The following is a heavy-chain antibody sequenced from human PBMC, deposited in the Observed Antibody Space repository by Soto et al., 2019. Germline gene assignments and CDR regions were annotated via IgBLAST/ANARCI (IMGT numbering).Heavy chain of an antibody. D-gene: IGHD6-13*01. CDR3: AREGTRSWLNWFDP. CDR2: ISSSSTI. CDR1: GFTFSSYS. V-gene: IGHV3-48*02. Sequence: GGSLRLSCAASGFTFSSYSMNWVRQAPGKGLEWVSYISSSSTIYYADSVKGRFTISRDNAKNSLYLQMNSLRDEDTAVYYCAREGTRSWLNWFDPWGQGTLVTVSS. J-gene: IGHJ5*02.